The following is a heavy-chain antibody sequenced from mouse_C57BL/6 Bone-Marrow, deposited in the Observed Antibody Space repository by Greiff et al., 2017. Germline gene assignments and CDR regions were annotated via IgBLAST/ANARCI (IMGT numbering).Heavy chain of an antibody. J-gene: IGHJ3*01. V-gene: IGHV1-81*01. CDR3: AGVWSSWFAY. D-gene: IGHD2-10*02. CDR2: IYPRSGNT. CDR1: GYTFTSYG. Sequence: QVQLQQSGAELARPGASVKLSCKASGYTFTSYGISWVKQRTGQGLEWIGEIYPRSGNTYSNEKFKGKATLTADKSSSTAYMELRSLTSEDSAVYFCAGVWSSWFAYWGQGTLVTVSA.